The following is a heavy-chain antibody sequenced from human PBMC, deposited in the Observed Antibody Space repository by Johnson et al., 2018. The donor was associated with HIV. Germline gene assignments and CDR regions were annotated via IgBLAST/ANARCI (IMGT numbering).Heavy chain of an antibody. CDR1: GFTFSRYG. J-gene: IGHJ3*02. Sequence: VQLVESGGGVVQVGRSLRLSCEASGFTFSRYGMHWVRQAPGKGLEWVAVIWYDGSSTSYADSVKGRFTISRDNAKNTLYLQVNSLRAEDTALYYCARAGPYCSGGSCYSPDAFDIWGQGTMVTVSS. V-gene: IGHV3-33*01. D-gene: IGHD2-15*01. CDR3: ARAGPYCSGGSCYSPDAFDI. CDR2: IWYDGSST.